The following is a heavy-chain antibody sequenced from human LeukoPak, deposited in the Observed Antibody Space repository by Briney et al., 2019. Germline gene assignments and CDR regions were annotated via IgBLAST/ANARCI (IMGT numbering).Heavy chain of an antibody. D-gene: IGHD3-10*01. J-gene: IGHJ4*02. CDR1: GGSVNNYY. Sequence: SQTLSLTCTVSGGSVNNYYWSWIRQPPGKGLEWIGYVYYSGTTNYKPSLKSRVTISVDTSKNQFSLKVSSVAAADTAVYYCARSGGGYFDYWGQGTLVTVSS. CDR2: VYYSGTT. CDR3: ARSGGGYFDY. V-gene: IGHV4-59*02.